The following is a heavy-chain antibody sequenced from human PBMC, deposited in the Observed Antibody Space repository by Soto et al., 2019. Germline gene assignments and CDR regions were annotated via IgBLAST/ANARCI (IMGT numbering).Heavy chain of an antibody. CDR2: ISGNGAST. CDR3: ARSEWELPEGDAFDI. D-gene: IGHD1-26*01. V-gene: IGHV3-23*01. J-gene: IGHJ3*02. Sequence: GGSLRLSCEGSGFTFSSYAMSWVRQAPGRGLEWVSGISGNGASTYYADSVKGRFTISRDNSKNTLYLQMNSLRAEDTAVYYCARSEWELPEGDAFDIWGQGTMVTVSS. CDR1: GFTFSSYA.